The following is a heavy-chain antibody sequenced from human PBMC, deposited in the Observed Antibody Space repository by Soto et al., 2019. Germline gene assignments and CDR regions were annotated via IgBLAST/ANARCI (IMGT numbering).Heavy chain of an antibody. CDR3: ERVEKTYNFDY. Sequence: SETLSLTCTVSDGSISPYYWSWIRQPPGKGLEWIGFVYYSGRTNYNPSLKTRVTISVDTSKNQFSLKLKSVTAADTAVYYCERVEKTYNFDYWGQGTLVTVSS. CDR2: VYYSGRT. J-gene: IGHJ4*02. V-gene: IGHV4-59*01. D-gene: IGHD1-20*01. CDR1: DGSISPYY.